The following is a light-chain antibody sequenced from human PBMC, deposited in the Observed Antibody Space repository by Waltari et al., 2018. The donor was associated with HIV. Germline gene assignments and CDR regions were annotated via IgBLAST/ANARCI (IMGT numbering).Light chain of an antibody. CDR2: GAS. Sequence: EIVMTQSPATLSVSPGERATLSCRASQSVSSNLAWYQQKPGQAPRLLIYGASTRATGIPDRFSGSGSGTEFTLTINSLQSEDFAVYYCQQYNAWPRTFGQGTKVEVK. J-gene: IGKJ1*01. V-gene: IGKV3-15*01. CDR3: QQYNAWPRT. CDR1: QSVSSN.